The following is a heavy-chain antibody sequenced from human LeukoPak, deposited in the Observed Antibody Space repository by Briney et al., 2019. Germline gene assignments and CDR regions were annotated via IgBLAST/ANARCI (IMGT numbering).Heavy chain of an antibody. D-gene: IGHD2-15*01. V-gene: IGHV1-2*06. CDR1: GYTFTGYY. CDR2: INPNSGGT. J-gene: IGHJ5*02. CDR3: ARVRIVVVVAAPFDP. Sequence: ASVKVSCKASGYTFTGYYMHWVRQAPGQGLEWMGRINPNSGGTNYAQKFQGRVTMTRDTSISTAYMELSRLRSDDTAVYYCARVRIVVVVAAPFDPRGQGTLVTVSS.